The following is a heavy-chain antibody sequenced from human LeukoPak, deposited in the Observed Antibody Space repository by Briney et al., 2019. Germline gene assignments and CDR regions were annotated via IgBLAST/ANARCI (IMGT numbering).Heavy chain of an antibody. CDR1: GFTFGSFW. D-gene: IGHD4-17*01. J-gene: IGHJ4*02. Sequence: GGPLRLSCAASGFTFGSFWMSWVRQAPGKGLEWVANINQDGRVKYYVDSVQGRFTASRDNAVNSLYLQMNSLRADDTAVYYCARATTMVTTWAYWGQGTLVTVSS. CDR3: ARATTMVTTWAY. V-gene: IGHV3-7*04. CDR2: INQDGRVK.